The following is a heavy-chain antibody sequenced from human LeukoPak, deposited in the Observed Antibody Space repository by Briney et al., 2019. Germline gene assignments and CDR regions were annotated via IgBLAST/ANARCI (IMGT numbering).Heavy chain of an antibody. Sequence: GGSLRLSXAGSGFTFSDHYMSWIRQAPGTGLEWVSYISPFVASTVYANPPQGRFTISRDNAKNSLYLQINSLRLEDTAVYYCSREPRLLAYWGQGTLVTVSS. CDR2: ISPFVAST. V-gene: IGHV3-11*04. CDR1: GFTFSDHY. D-gene: IGHD2-15*01. CDR3: SREPRLLAY. J-gene: IGHJ4*02.